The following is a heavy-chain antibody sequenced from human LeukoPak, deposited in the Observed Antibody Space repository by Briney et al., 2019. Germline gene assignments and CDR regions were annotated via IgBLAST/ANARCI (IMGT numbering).Heavy chain of an antibody. J-gene: IGHJ5*02. D-gene: IGHD3-3*01. V-gene: IGHV5-51*01. CDR2: IYPGDSDT. CDR1: GYSFTSYW. CDR3: ARHYDFWSGYYSWLDP. Sequence: GESLKISCKGSGYSFTSYWIGWVRQMPGKGLEWMGIIYPGDSDTRYSPSFQGQVTISADKSISTAYLQWSSLKASDTAMYYRARHYDFWSGYYSWLDPWGQGTLVTVSS.